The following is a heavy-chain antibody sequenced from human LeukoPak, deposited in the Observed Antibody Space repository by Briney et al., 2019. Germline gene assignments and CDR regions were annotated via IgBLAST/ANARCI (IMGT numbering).Heavy chain of an antibody. CDR3: ARSSYYYGADALDI. J-gene: IGHJ3*02. V-gene: IGHV3-23*01. Sequence: GGSLRLSCSASGFTFSSYAMSWVRQAPGKGLEWVSAIRASGGTAYYADSVKGRFTISGDNSKNTLYLQMNSLRAEDTAVYYCARSSYYYGADALDIWGQGTMVTVSS. CDR2: IRASGGTA. CDR1: GFTFSSYA. D-gene: IGHD3-10*01.